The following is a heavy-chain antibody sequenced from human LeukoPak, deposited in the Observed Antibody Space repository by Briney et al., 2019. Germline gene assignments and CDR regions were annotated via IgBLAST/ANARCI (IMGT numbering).Heavy chain of an antibody. V-gene: IGHV3-21*01. D-gene: IGHD3-10*01. CDR1: GFSFSSHS. J-gene: IGHJ4*02. CDR2: ISSSSSYI. Sequence: GGSLRLSCAASGFSFSSHSMNWVRQAPGKGLEWVSSISSSSSYIYYADSVKGRFTISRDNAKNSLYLQMNSLRAEDTAVYYCARIALYYGSGRTPHLCDYWGQGTLVTVSS. CDR3: ARIALYYGSGRTPHLCDY.